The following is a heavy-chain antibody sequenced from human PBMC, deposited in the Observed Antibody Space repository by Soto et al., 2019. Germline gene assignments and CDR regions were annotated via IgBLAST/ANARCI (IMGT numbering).Heavy chain of an antibody. CDR2: IYYSGST. D-gene: IGHD2-21*01. V-gene: IGHV4-59*01. J-gene: IGHJ3*02. Sequence: SETLSLTCTVPGGSISSYYWSWIRQPPGKGLEWIGYIYYSGSTNYNPSLKSRVTISVDTSKNQFSLKLSSVTAADTAVYYCARDPGILWLGAFDIWGQGTMVTVSS. CDR3: ARDPGILWLGAFDI. CDR1: GGSISSYY.